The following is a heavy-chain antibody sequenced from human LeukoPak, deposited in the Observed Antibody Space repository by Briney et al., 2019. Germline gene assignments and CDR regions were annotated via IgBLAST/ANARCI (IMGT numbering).Heavy chain of an antibody. D-gene: IGHD1-26*01. Sequence: GGSLRLSCAASGFTFSSYEMNWVRQAPGKGLEWVSYISSSGSTIYYADSAKGRFTISRDNAKNSLYLQMNSLRAEDTAVYYCARGLLSGSRGDCWGQGTLVTVSS. CDR1: GFTFSSYE. CDR3: ARGLLSGSRGDC. J-gene: IGHJ4*02. V-gene: IGHV3-48*03. CDR2: ISSSGSTI.